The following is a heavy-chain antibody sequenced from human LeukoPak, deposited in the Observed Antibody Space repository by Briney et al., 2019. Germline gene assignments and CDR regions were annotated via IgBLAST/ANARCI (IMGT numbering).Heavy chain of an antibody. CDR2: IYPGDSET. D-gene: IGHD2-21*02. J-gene: IGHJ4*02. CDR3: ARLSYCGGDCHYNSYFDF. V-gene: IGHV5-51*01. Sequence: GESLKISCKASGYRFTTYWIAWVRQMPGKVLEWMGIIYPGDSETRYSPSFHGQVTISADKSISTAYLQWSSLQASDSAMYYCARLSYCGGDCHYNSYFDFWGQGTLVSVSS. CDR1: GYRFTTYW.